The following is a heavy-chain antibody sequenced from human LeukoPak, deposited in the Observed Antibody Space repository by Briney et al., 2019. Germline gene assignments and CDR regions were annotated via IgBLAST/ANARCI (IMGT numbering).Heavy chain of an antibody. V-gene: IGHV1-2*02. CDR3: ARDMYCSSTSCYFYYYYGMDV. Sequence: ASVKVSCKASGYTFTDYYMHWVRQAPGQGLEWMGWINPNSGGTNYAQKFQGRVTMTRDTSISTAYMELSRLRSDDTAVYYCARDMYCSSTSCYFYYYYGMDVWGQGTTVTVSS. D-gene: IGHD2-2*01. CDR1: GYTFTDYY. CDR2: INPNSGGT. J-gene: IGHJ6*02.